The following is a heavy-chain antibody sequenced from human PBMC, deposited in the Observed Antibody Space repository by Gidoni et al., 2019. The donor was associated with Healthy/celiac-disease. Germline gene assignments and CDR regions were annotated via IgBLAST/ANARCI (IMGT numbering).Heavy chain of an antibody. J-gene: IGHJ2*01. CDR1: GGSIRSGGYY. V-gene: IGHV4-31*03. Sequence: QVQLQESGPGLVKPSQTLSLTCTVSGGSIRSGGYYWSWIRQHPGKGLEWIGYIYYSGSTYYNPSLKSRVTISVDMSKNQFSLKLSSVTAADTAVYYCARARLELLRSYWYFDLWGRGTLVTVSS. CDR2: IYYSGST. CDR3: ARARLELLRSYWYFDL. D-gene: IGHD1-7*01.